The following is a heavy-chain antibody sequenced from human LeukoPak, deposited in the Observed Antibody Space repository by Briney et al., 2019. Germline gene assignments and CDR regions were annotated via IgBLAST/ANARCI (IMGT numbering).Heavy chain of an antibody. D-gene: IGHD1-14*01. CDR1: GFTFSRSA. CDR2: ITGSGDST. Sequence: QPGGSLRLSCAASGFTFSRSAMTWVRQAPGKGLEWVSAITGSGDSTYYADSVKGHFTISRDNSKNTLYLQMNSLRAEDTAVYYCAKNTMNPYYDYWGQGTLVTVSS. CDR3: AKNTMNPYYDY. J-gene: IGHJ4*02. V-gene: IGHV3-23*01.